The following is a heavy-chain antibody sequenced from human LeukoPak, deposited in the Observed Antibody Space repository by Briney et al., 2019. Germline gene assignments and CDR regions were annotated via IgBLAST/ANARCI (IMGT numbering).Heavy chain of an antibody. D-gene: IGHD3-16*02. J-gene: IGHJ4*02. V-gene: IGHV4-4*07. CDR2: IYTSGST. Sequence: SETLSLTCTVSGGSISSYYWSWIRQPAGKGLEWIGRIYTSGSTNYNPSLKSRVTISVDTSRNQFSLKLSSVTAADTAVYYCARYDVWGSYRAFDYWGQGTLVTVFS. CDR1: GGSISSYY. CDR3: ARYDVWGSYRAFDY.